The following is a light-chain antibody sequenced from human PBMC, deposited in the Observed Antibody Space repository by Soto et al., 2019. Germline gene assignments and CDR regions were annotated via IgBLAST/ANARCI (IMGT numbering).Light chain of an antibody. V-gene: IGKV3-20*01. Sequence: EIVLTQSPGTLSLSPGERATLSCTASQTISNNYLAWYQQKPGQAPRLLIYGASSRATGIPDTFSGSGSGTDFTLTINRLEPEDFAGYYCQQYGSSPWTFGHGTKVEIK. CDR3: QQYGSSPWT. CDR1: QTISNNY. CDR2: GAS. J-gene: IGKJ1*01.